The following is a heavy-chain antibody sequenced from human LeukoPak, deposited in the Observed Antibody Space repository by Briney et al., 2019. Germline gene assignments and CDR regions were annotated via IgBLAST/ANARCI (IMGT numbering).Heavy chain of an antibody. Sequence: SETLSLTCAVYGGSFSGYYWSWIRQSPGKGLEWIGEINHSGSTYYNPSLKSRVTISVDTSKNQFSLKLSSVTAADTAVYYCAKISGYDFQFDYWGQGTLVTVSS. D-gene: IGHD5-12*01. CDR3: AKISGYDFQFDY. J-gene: IGHJ4*02. V-gene: IGHV4-34*01. CDR2: INHSGST. CDR1: GGSFSGYY.